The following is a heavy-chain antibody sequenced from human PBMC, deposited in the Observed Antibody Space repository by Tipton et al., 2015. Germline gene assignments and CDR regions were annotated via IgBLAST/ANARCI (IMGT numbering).Heavy chain of an antibody. V-gene: IGHV3-23*01. Sequence: SLRLSCAASGLPFTFSRYDLNWVRQAPGKGLEWVSAISGTGARTYYADSVKGRFTISRDNSKNTLYLQMDGLRADDTAVYYCPLSVIRGVTLFDYWGQGALATVSS. CDR1: GLPFTFSRYD. J-gene: IGHJ4*02. CDR3: PLSVIRGVTLFDY. D-gene: IGHD3-10*01. CDR2: ISGTGART.